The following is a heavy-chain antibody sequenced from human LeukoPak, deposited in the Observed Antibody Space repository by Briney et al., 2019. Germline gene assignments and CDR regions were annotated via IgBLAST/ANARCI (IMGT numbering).Heavy chain of an antibody. D-gene: IGHD3-10*01. CDR3: ARARSYGSGSSPSHYYYYYGMDV. V-gene: IGHV3-33*01. CDR1: GFTFSSYG. Sequence: GGSLRLSCAASGFTFSSYGMHWVRQAPGKGLEWVAVIWYDGSNKYYADSVKGRFTISRDNSKNTLYLQMNSLRAEDTAVYYCARARSYGSGSSPSHYYYYYGMDVWGQGTTVTVTS. J-gene: IGHJ6*02. CDR2: IWYDGSNK.